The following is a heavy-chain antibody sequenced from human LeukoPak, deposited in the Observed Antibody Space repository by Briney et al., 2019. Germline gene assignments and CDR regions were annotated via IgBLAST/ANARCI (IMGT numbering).Heavy chain of an antibody. CDR2: IYYTGST. D-gene: IGHD3-3*01. CDR3: ARVRSFGVVIEV. J-gene: IGHJ4*02. V-gene: IGHV4-30-4*08. Sequence: PSQTLSLTCTVSGASINNFDFYLGWIRQPPGEGLEWIGHIYYTGSTYSNPSLESRVSISIDTPRNQFSLNLTSVTVSDTAVYYCARVRSFGVVIEVWGPGTLVTVSA. CDR1: GASINNFDFY.